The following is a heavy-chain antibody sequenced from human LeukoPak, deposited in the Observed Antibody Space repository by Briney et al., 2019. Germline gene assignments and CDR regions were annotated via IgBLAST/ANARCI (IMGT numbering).Heavy chain of an antibody. D-gene: IGHD3-10*01. V-gene: IGHV4-59*01. CDR2: IYYSGAT. Sequence: TSETLALTCTVSGDSLSNSYWSWIRQPPGKGLEWIGYIYYSGATNYNPSLWSRATISVETSKNQFSLKLTSVNVADTAIYYCARDVYYFGSGRRTYYGMDVWGQGTTVTVSS. J-gene: IGHJ6*02. CDR1: GDSLSNSY. CDR3: ARDVYYFGSGRRTYYGMDV.